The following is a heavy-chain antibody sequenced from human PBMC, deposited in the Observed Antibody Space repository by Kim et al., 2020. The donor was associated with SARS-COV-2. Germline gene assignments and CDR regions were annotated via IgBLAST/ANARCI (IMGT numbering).Heavy chain of an antibody. D-gene: IGHD3-10*01. Sequence: FGPTLVNPTQTLTLTCTFSGFSLSTSGVGVGWIRQPPGKALEWLALIYWDDGKHFSPSLKSRLTITKDTSKNQVVLTMTNMDPVDTATYYCAHSRGKEGSYLHGVDVWGQGTTVTVSS. J-gene: IGHJ6*02. CDR3: AHSRGKEGSYLHGVDV. V-gene: IGHV2-5*02. CDR1: GFSLSTSGVG. CDR2: IYWDDGK.